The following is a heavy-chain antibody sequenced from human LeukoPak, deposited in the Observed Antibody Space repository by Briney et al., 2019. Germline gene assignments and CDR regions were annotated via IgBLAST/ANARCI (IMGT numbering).Heavy chain of an antibody. J-gene: IGHJ4*02. CDR2: IIPIFGTA. Sequence: SVKVSCKAFGGTFSSYAISWVRQAPGQGLEWMGGIIPIFGTANYAQKFQGRVTITADESTSTAYMELSSLRSEDTAVYYCARDPHDSSGYEDYWGQGTLVTVSS. V-gene: IGHV1-69*01. CDR1: GGTFSSYA. D-gene: IGHD3-22*01. CDR3: ARDPHDSSGYEDY.